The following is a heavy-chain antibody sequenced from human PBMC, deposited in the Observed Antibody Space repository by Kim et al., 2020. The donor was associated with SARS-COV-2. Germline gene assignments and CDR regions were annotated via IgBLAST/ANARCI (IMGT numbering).Heavy chain of an antibody. V-gene: IGHV4-59*12. CDR2: IYYNGDT. Sequence: SETLSLTCTVSGGSISPYYWSWIRQPPGKGLEWIGEIYYNGDTKYNPSLKSRTTISLDTSKNQFSLNLHSVTAADTALCYCARHGKGVVHYDALFDHWGQGTLVTVS. J-gene: IGHJ4*02. CDR1: GGSISPYY. CDR3: ARHGKGVVHYDALFDH. D-gene: IGHD3-22*01.